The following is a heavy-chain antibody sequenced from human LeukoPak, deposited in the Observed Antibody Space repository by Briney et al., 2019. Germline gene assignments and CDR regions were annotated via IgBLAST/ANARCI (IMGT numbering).Heavy chain of an antibody. V-gene: IGHV4-59*01. CDR1: GGSISSYY. D-gene: IGHD6-13*01. Sequence: IPSETLSLTCTVSGGSISSYYWSRIRQPPGKGLEWIGYIYYSGSTNYNPSLKSRVTISVDTSKNQFSLKLSSVTAADTAVYYCARGGLAAAGQFDNWGQGTLVTVSS. CDR3: ARGGLAAAGQFDN. CDR2: IYYSGST. J-gene: IGHJ4*02.